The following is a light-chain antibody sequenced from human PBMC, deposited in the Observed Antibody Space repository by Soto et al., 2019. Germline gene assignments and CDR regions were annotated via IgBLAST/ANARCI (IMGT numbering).Light chain of an antibody. Sequence: QSVLTQSSSASASLGSSVKLTCTLSSGHSSNIIAWHQQQPGKAPRYLMKLEGSGSYNKGSGVPDRFSGSSSGADRYLTISNLQAEDEADYYCETWDSNTHTVFGGGTKVTVL. V-gene: IGLV4-60*03. CDR1: SGHSSNI. CDR2: LEGSGSY. J-gene: IGLJ3*02. CDR3: ETWDSNTHTV.